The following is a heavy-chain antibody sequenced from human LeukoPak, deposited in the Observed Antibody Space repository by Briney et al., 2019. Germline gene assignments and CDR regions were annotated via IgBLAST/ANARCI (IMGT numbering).Heavy chain of an antibody. Sequence: GGSLRLSCAASGFTFSSYGMSWVRQAPGKGLEWVANIKQDGSEKYSVDSVKGRFTISRDNAKNSLYLQMNSLRVEDTAVYYCAGSMVAAPRDYWGQGTLVTVSS. V-gene: IGHV3-7*01. J-gene: IGHJ4*02. CDR2: IKQDGSEK. D-gene: IGHD2-15*01. CDR3: AGSMVAAPRDY. CDR1: GFTFSSYG.